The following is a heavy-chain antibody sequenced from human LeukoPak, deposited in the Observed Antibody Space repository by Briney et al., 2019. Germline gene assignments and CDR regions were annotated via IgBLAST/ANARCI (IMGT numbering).Heavy chain of an antibody. CDR2: TYYSGST. CDR1: GGTIGSKSHY. CDR3: ARREANWFDP. Sequence: SETLSLTCSVSGGTIGSKSHYWGWIRQPPGKGLEWISYTYYSGSTYYNPSLKSRVTISVDTSKNQFSLKLSSVTAADTAVYYCARREANWFDPWGQGYLVTVSS. J-gene: IGHJ5*02. V-gene: IGHV4-39*01.